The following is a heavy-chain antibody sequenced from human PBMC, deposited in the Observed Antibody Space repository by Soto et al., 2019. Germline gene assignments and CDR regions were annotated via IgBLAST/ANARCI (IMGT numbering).Heavy chain of an antibody. D-gene: IGHD3-10*01. CDR3: ARDGLSTMVRGAMNWFDP. CDR2: IWYDGSNK. V-gene: IGHV3-33*01. CDR1: GFTFSSYG. J-gene: IGHJ5*02. Sequence: QVQLVESGGGVVQPGRSLRLSCAASGFTFSSYGMHWVRQAPGKGLEWVAVIWYDGSNKYYADSVKGRFTISRDNSKNTRYLQMNSLRAEDTAVYYCARDGLSTMVRGAMNWFDPWGQGTLVTVSS.